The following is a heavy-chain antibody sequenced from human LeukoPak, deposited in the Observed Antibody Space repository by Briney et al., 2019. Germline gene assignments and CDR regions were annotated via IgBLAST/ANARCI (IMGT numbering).Heavy chain of an antibody. CDR1: EFTYSSYA. Sequence: GGSLRLSCAGSEFTYSSYAMHWVRQAPGKGLEWVAVISYDGSNKNYADSVKGRFTISRDNSKNTLYLQMNSLRAEDTAVYYCAKESPHFDYWGQGTLVTVSS. CDR2: ISYDGSNK. CDR3: AKESPHFDY. V-gene: IGHV3-30-3*01. J-gene: IGHJ4*02.